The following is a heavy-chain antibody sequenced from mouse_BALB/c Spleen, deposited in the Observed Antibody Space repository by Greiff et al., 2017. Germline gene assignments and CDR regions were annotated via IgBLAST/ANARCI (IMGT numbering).Heavy chain of an antibody. CDR1: GYTFTDYN. V-gene: IGHV1-18*01. CDR2: INPNNGGT. CDR3: ARSNYYGSIYYAMDD. D-gene: IGHD1-1*01. J-gene: IGHJ4*01. Sequence: VQLQQSGPELVKPGASVKIPCKASGYTFTDYNMDWVKQSHGKSLEWIGDINPNNGGTIYNQKFKGKATLTVDKSSSTAYMELRSLTSEDTAVYYCARSNYYGSIYYAMDDWGQGTSVTVSS.